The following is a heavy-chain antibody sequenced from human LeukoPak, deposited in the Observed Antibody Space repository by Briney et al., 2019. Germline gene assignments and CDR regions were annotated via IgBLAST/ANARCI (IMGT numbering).Heavy chain of an antibody. V-gene: IGHV3-23*01. CDR2: ISGRDGRT. J-gene: IGHJ5*02. CDR3: ARVNFGGSSSRFDP. Sequence: GGSLRLSCVVSEFTFGNYALHWVRQAPGRGLEWVSTISGRDGRTFYADSVKGRFTISRDNAKNSLYLQMNSLRAEDTAVYYCARVNFGGSSSRFDPWGQGTLVTVSS. CDR1: EFTFGNYA. D-gene: IGHD6-6*01.